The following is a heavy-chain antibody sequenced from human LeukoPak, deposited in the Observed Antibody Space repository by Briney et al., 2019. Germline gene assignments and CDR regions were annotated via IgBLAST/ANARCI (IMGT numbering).Heavy chain of an antibody. CDR2: INPNSGGT. Sequence: ASVKVSCKASGYTFTGYYMHWVRQAPGQGLEWMGWINPNSGGTNYAQKFQGRVTMTRDTSISTAYMELSRLGSDDTAVYYCARGDYDRSLSEYFQHWGQGTLVTVSS. CDR1: GYTFTGYY. D-gene: IGHD3-22*01. J-gene: IGHJ1*01. CDR3: ARGDYDRSLSEYFQH. V-gene: IGHV1-2*02.